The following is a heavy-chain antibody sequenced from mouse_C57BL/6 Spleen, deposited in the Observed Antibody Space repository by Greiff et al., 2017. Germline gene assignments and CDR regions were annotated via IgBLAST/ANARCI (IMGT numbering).Heavy chain of an antibody. CDR3: ANNWDDFDY. D-gene: IGHD4-1*01. J-gene: IGHJ2*01. CDR2: IYIGNGYT. Sequence: LVRPGSSVKMPCTSSGYTFTSYGINWAKQRPGQGLEWIGYIYIGNGYTEYNEKFKGKTTLTTDTSSRTAYMQHSSLTSDDSAIYFCANNWDDFDYRGQGTTLTVSS. V-gene: IGHV1-58*01. CDR1: GYTFTSYG.